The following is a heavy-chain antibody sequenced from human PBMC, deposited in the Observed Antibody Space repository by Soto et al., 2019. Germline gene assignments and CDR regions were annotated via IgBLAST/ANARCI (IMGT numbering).Heavy chain of an antibody. D-gene: IGHD3-3*01. CDR3: ARPYYDFWSGYDAFDI. J-gene: IGHJ3*02. V-gene: IGHV4-39*01. Sequence: SETLSLTCTVSGGSISSSSYYWGWIRQPPGKGLEWIGSIYYSGSTYYNPSLKSRVTISVDTSKNLFSLKLSSVTAADTAVYYCARPYYDFWSGYDAFDIWGQGTMVTVSS. CDR2: IYYSGST. CDR1: GGSISSSSYY.